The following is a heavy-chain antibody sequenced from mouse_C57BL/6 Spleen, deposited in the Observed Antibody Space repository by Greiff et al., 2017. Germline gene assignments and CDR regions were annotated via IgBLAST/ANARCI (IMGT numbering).Heavy chain of an antibody. CDR1: GFTFSDYG. CDR3: ARPKGYDGAMDY. D-gene: IGHD2-2*01. V-gene: IGHV5-17*01. Sequence: DVKLVESGGGLVKPGGSLKLSCAASGFTFSDYGMHWVRQAPEKGLEWVAYISSGSSTIYYADTVKGRFTISRDNAKNTLFLQMTSLRSEDTAMYYGARPKGYDGAMDYWGQGTSVTVSS. CDR2: ISSGSSTI. J-gene: IGHJ4*01.